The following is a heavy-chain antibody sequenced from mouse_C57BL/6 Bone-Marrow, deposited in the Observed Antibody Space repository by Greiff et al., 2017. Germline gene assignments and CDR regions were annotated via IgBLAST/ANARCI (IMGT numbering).Heavy chain of an antibody. CDR2: VSSGSSTI. V-gene: IGHV5-17*01. CDR3: ARSAMDY. Sequence: DVKLVESGGGLVKPGGSLKLSCAASGFTFSDYGMHWVRQAPEKGLEWVAYVSSGSSTISYADTVKGRFTSSRDNAKNTLFLQMTSLRSEETAMYYCARSAMDYWGQGTSVTVSS. CDR1: GFTFSDYG. J-gene: IGHJ4*01.